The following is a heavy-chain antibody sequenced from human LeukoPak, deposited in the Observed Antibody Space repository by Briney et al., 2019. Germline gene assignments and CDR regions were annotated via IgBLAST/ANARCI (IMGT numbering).Heavy chain of an antibody. J-gene: IGHJ6*03. D-gene: IGHD3-10*01. V-gene: IGHV3-23*01. CDR2: ISATAGST. Sequence: PGGSLRLSCAASGFTFGPSAMSWVRQAPGKGLDWVSVISATAGSTYYADSVKGRFTISRDNSKNTLYLEMNSLRADDTALYYCVKAASSFGDLFFQHYYMDVWGTGTTVTVS. CDR1: GFTFGPSA. CDR3: VKAASSFGDLFFQHYYMDV.